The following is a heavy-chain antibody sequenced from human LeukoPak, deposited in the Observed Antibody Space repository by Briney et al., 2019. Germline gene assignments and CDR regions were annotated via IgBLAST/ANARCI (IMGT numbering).Heavy chain of an antibody. Sequence: GSLRLSCAASGFTFSSYGMHWVRQAPGKGLEWVAVIWYDGSNKYYADSVKGRFTISRDNSKNTLYLQMNSLRAEDTAVYYCARGRRRIAAAGTSGYFDYWGQGTLVTVSS. CDR1: GFTFSSYG. J-gene: IGHJ4*02. D-gene: IGHD6-13*01. CDR2: IWYDGSNK. V-gene: IGHV3-33*01. CDR3: ARGRRRIAAAGTSGYFDY.